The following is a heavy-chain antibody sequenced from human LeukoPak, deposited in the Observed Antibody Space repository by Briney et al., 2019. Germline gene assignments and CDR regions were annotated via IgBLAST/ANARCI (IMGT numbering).Heavy chain of an antibody. J-gene: IGHJ4*02. CDR1: GYTFISYG. Sequence: ASVKVSCKTSGYTFISYGISRVRQAPGQGLEWMGWISAYNGNTNYAQKFQGRVSMTTDTSTSTAYMELRSLRADDTAVYHCARDKGMVGYCSGGSCYWPFDYWGQGTLVIVSS. D-gene: IGHD2-15*01. CDR3: ARDKGMVGYCSGGSCYWPFDY. V-gene: IGHV1-18*01. CDR2: ISAYNGNT.